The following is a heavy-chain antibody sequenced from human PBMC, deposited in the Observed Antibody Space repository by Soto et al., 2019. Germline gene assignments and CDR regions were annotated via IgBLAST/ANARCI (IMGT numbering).Heavy chain of an antibody. V-gene: IGHV4-39*01. CDR1: GGSISSSSYY. Sequence: SETLSLTSPVSGGSISSSSYYWGWIRQPPGKGLEWIGSIYYSGSTYYNPSLKSRVTISVDTSKNQFSLKLSSVTAADTAVYYCARRESVTMVRGVAPFDYWGQGTLVTVSS. J-gene: IGHJ4*02. CDR2: IYYSGST. D-gene: IGHD3-10*01. CDR3: ARRESVTMVRGVAPFDY.